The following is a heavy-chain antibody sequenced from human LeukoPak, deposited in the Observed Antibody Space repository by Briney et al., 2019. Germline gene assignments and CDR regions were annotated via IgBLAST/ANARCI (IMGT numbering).Heavy chain of an antibody. D-gene: IGHD2-2*01. J-gene: IGHJ6*02. CDR2: ISSSGSTI. CDR1: GFTFSSYE. Sequence: GGSLRLSCAASGFTFSSYEMNWVRQAPGKGLEWVSYISSSGSTIYYADSVKGRFTISRDNAKNSLYLQMNSLRAEDTAVYYCARDSRVEYYYYYGVDVWGQGTTVTVSS. V-gene: IGHV3-48*03. CDR3: ARDSRVEYYYYYGVDV.